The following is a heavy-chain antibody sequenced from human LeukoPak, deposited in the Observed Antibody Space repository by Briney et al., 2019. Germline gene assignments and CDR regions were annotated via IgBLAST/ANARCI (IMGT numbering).Heavy chain of an antibody. V-gene: IGHV1-69*01. CDR2: IIPIFGTA. D-gene: IGHD1-26*01. CDR1: GDTFSIYA. CDR3: ASGASVGATQSDY. Sequence: SVKVSCKVSGDTFSIYAIRWVRRPPGQGLVWVGGIIPIFGTANYAQKSQGRVTITADESTSTAYMELSSLRSEDTAVYYCASGASVGATQSDYWGQGTLVTVSS. J-gene: IGHJ4*02.